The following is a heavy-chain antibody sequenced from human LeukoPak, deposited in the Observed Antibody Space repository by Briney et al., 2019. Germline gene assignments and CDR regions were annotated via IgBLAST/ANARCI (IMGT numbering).Heavy chain of an antibody. V-gene: IGHV1-8*03. Sequence: ASVKVSCKASGYTFTSYDINWVRQATGQGLEWMGWMNPNSGNTGYAQKFRGRVTITRNTSISTAYMELSSLRSEDTAVYYCARSAVRGGSRAHNWFDPWGQGTLVTVSS. D-gene: IGHD3-16*01. CDR1: GYTFTSYD. CDR2: MNPNSGNT. CDR3: ARSAVRGGSRAHNWFDP. J-gene: IGHJ5*02.